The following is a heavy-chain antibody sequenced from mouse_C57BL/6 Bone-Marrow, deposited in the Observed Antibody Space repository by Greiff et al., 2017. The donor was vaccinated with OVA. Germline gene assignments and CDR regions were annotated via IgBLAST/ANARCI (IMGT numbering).Heavy chain of an antibody. CDR3: AKTGFITTVVATLDWYVDV. CDR1: GFSLTSYG. J-gene: IGHJ1*03. Sequence: QVQLQQSGPGLVQPSQSLSITCTVSGFSLTSYGVHWVRQPPGKGLEWLGVIWSGGSTDYNAAFISRLSISKDNSKSQVFFKMNSLQADDTAIYYCAKTGFITTVVATLDWYVDVWGTGTTVTVSS. CDR2: IWSGGST. D-gene: IGHD1-1*01. V-gene: IGHV2-4*01.